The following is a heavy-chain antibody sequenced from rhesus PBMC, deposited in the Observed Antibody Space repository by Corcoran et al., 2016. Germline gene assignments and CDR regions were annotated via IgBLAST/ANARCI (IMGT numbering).Heavy chain of an antibody. CDR3: AKGQWYDY. V-gene: IGHV5-2*01. CDR1: GYRFTRYW. CDR2: TDPSTSKP. D-gene: IGHD2-27*01. Sequence: EVQLVQSGAEVKRPGESLKISCTTSGYRFTRYWNRWVSQMPGKGLDWMVPTDPSTSKPTSLPSFQVQVTLSADKSITTAYLYWSSLKASDSATYYCAKGQWYDYWGQGVLVTVSS. J-gene: IGHJ4*01.